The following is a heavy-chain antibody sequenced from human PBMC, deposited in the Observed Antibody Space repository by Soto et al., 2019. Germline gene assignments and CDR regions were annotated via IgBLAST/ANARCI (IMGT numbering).Heavy chain of an antibody. Sequence: QLQLQESGPGLVKPSETLSLTCTVSGGSISSSSYYWGWIRQPPGKGLEWIGSIYYSGSTYYNPSLKSRVTLSVGTSTYHCTLQLRAFTAADTAVYYCASITNWSYYYYYYMDVWGKGTTVTVSS. D-gene: IGHD1-20*01. CDR1: GGSISSSSYY. V-gene: IGHV4-39*01. J-gene: IGHJ6*03. CDR3: ASITNWSYYYYYYMDV. CDR2: IYYSGST.